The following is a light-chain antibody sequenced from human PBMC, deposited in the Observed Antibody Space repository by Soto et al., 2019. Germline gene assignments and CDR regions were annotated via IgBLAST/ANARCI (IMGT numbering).Light chain of an antibody. Sequence: IQMTQSPSFLSASVGDRVIITCRASQDIRNDLGWYQHKPGKAPKVLIYAASTLQSGVPSRFSGSGSGTEFTLTISSLQPEDYATYYCQQNNSFPRSFGQGTKVDIK. V-gene: IGKV1-17*01. CDR2: AAS. CDR3: QQNNSFPRS. J-gene: IGKJ2*01. CDR1: QDIRND.